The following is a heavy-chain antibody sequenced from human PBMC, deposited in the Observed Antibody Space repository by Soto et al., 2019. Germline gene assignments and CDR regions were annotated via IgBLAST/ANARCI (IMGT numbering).Heavy chain of an antibody. J-gene: IGHJ4*02. D-gene: IGHD2-2*03. CDR2: INDSGST. Sequence: QVQLQQWGAGLLGPSETLSLTCAVYGGSFSGHYWAWIRQPPGKGLEWIGEINDSGSTNYNPSLKRRVTISVDTSKNQFSLNLNSVTAADTAVYYCARVDNYWSQGTLVTVSS. CDR3: ARVDNY. V-gene: IGHV4-34*01. CDR1: GGSFSGHY.